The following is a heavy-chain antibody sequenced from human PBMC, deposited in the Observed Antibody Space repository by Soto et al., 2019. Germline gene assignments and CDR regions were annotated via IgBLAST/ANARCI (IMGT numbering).Heavy chain of an antibody. Sequence: GGSLRLSCAASGFTFSSYAMHWVRQAPGKGLEWVAVISYDGRNIYYVDSVEGRFAISRDNSKNTLYLQMNSLRPEDTAVYYCARDRWFGYLPTYYAMDVWGQGTTVTVSS. CDR3: ARDRWFGYLPTYYAMDV. CDR2: ISYDGRNI. J-gene: IGHJ6*02. D-gene: IGHD3-10*01. V-gene: IGHV3-30*09. CDR1: GFTFSSYA.